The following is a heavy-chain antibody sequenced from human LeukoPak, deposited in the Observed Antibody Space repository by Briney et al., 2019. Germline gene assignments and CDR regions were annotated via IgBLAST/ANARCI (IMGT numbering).Heavy chain of an antibody. CDR1: GGTFSSYA. Sequence: ASVKVSCKASGGTFSSYAISWVRQAPGQGLEWMGGIIPIFGTANYAQKVQGRVTITADESTSTAYMELSSLRSEDTAVYYCARDRTVVTPAYYFDYWGQGTLVTVSS. J-gene: IGHJ4*02. D-gene: IGHD4-23*01. CDR3: ARDRTVVTPAYYFDY. CDR2: IIPIFGTA. V-gene: IGHV1-69*13.